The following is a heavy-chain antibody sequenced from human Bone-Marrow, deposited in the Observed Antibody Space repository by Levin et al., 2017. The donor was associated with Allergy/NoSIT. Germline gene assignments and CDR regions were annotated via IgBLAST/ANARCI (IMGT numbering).Heavy chain of an antibody. Sequence: PSETLSLTCAVYGGSFSGYYWSWIRQPPGKGLEWIGEINHSGSTNYNPSLKSRVTISVDTSKNQFSLKLSSVTAADTAVYYCARARGHGCVLLCLRDLYRYNWNYNWFDPWGQGTLVTVSS. CDR1: GGSFSGYY. CDR2: INHSGST. CDR3: ARARGHGCVLLCLRDLYRYNWNYNWFDP. J-gene: IGHJ5*02. V-gene: IGHV4-34*01. D-gene: IGHD1-7*01.